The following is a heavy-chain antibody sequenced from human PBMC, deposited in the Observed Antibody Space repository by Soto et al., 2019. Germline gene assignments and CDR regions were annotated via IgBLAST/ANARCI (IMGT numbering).Heavy chain of an antibody. D-gene: IGHD3-3*01. Sequence: SVGGVVQPERSLKLSCTASNFVFSVYSLHWVRQAPGKGLEWVALISYDGGNKYYADSVKGRFTISRDNSKNTLYLQINSLRREDTAVYYCARDKDQYDFWGGTLDSWGQGTLVTVSS. CDR1: NFVFSVYS. CDR2: ISYDGGNK. J-gene: IGHJ4*02. V-gene: IGHV3-30-3*01. CDR3: ARDKDQYDFWGGTLDS.